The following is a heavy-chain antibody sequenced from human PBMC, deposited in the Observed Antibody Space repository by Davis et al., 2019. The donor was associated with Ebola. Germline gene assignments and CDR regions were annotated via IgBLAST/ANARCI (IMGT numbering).Heavy chain of an antibody. J-gene: IGHJ4*02. V-gene: IGHV3-11*01. CDR3: ARTTLYSSGWYRLYYFDY. CDR2: ISSSSSPI. CDR1: GFDISHNY. Sequence: GGSLRLSCVVSGFDISHNYMNWVRQTPGKGLEWVSYISSSSSPIYYADSVKGRFTISKDTSKNQVVLTMTNMDPVDTATYYCARTTLYSSGWYRLYYFDYWGQGTLVTVSS. D-gene: IGHD6-19*01.